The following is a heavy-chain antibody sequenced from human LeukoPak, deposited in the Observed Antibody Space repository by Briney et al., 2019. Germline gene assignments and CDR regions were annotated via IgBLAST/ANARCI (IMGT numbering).Heavy chain of an antibody. CDR2: LHYGGST. CDR3: ARGYSTSWTYYFDY. V-gene: IGHV4-59*01. CDR1: DGAITGYY. J-gene: IGHJ4*02. D-gene: IGHD6-13*01. Sequence: PSETLSLTCTVSDGAITGYYWGWIRQPPGKGLDWIGHLHYGGSTNYNPSLKSRVTISGDTSKNPFSLKLSSVTAADTAVYYCARGYSTSWTYYFDYWGQGALVTVSS.